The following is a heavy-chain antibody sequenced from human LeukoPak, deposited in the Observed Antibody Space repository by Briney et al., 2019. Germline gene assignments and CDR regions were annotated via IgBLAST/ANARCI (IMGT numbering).Heavy chain of an antibody. Sequence: ASVKVSCKASGYTFTGYYMHWVRQAPGQGLEWMGWINPNSGGTNYAQKFQGRVTMTRDTSISTAYMELSRLRSDDTAVYYCARGPYYYDSSGFENDAFDIWGQGTMVTVSS. J-gene: IGHJ3*02. CDR1: GYTFTGYY. CDR2: INPNSGGT. CDR3: ARGPYYYDSSGFENDAFDI. V-gene: IGHV1-2*02. D-gene: IGHD3-22*01.